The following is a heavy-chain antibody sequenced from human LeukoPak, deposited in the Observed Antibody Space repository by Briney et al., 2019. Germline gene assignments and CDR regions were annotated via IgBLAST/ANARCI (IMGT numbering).Heavy chain of an antibody. CDR1: GFTFSSYG. D-gene: IGHD3-3*01. CDR2: ITSSGGAV. Sequence: GGSLRLSCAASGFTFSSYGMNWVRQAPGKGLEWVSYITSSGGAVYYADSVKGRFTISRDNAKSSLYLQMNSLRAEDTAVYYCARPPSITNPYFGMDVWGQGTTVTVSS. CDR3: ARPPSITNPYFGMDV. V-gene: IGHV3-48*03. J-gene: IGHJ6*02.